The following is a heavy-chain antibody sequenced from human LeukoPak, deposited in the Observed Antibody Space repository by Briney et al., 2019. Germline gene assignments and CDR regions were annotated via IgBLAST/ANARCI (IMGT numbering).Heavy chain of an antibody. CDR2: IYPGDSDT. V-gene: IGHV5-51*01. D-gene: IGHD5-24*01. J-gene: IGHJ4*02. CDR1: GYSFTSYW. CDR3: ARHGGNNYGIDY. Sequence: GESRKISCKGSGYSFTSYWIDWVRQMPGKGLEWMGTIYPGDSDTRYSPSFQGQVTISADKSITTAYLQWNRLKASDNAMYYCARHGGNNYGIDYWGQGTLVTVSS.